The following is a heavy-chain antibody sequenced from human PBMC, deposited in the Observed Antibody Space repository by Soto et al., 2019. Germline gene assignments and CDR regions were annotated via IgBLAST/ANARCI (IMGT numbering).Heavy chain of an antibody. J-gene: IGHJ6*02. CDR1: GFSFSAYS. D-gene: IGHD1-26*01. CDR2: ISPDGSVV. V-gene: IGHV3-74*01. Sequence: EEQVVESGGGSVQPAGSLRLACTASGFSFSAYSLYWVRQAPAKGLMWVSRISPDGSVVNVADSVKGRITISRDNAQHTVTPQMRSLRVGHMGIYISARDRKSFSALDVWGQATSLIVSS. CDR3: ARDRKSFSALDV.